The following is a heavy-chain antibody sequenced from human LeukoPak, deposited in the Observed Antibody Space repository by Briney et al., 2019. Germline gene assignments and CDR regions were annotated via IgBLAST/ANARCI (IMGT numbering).Heavy chain of an antibody. CDR3: ARDRSDQYGFDV. CDR2: VYYTGTT. CDR1: GGSISSYY. V-gene: IGHV4-59*01. Sequence: PSETLSLTCTVSGGSISSYYWSWIRQPPGKRLEWIGYVYYTGTTNYNPSLKSRVTMSMDTSKSQFSLKLWSVTAADVATYYCARDRSDQYGFDVWGQGTMVTVSS. J-gene: IGHJ3*01.